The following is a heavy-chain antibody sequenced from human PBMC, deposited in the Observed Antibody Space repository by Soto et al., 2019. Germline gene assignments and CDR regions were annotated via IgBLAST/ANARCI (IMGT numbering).Heavy chain of an antibody. CDR2: INHSGST. Sequence: SETLSLTCAVYGGSFSGYYWSWIRQPPGKGLKWIGEINHSGSTNYNPSLKSRVTISVDTSKNQFSLKLSSVTAADTAVYYCASNDYGDYAPSNWFDPWGQGTLVTVSS. V-gene: IGHV4-34*01. J-gene: IGHJ5*02. CDR3: ASNDYGDYAPSNWFDP. D-gene: IGHD4-17*01. CDR1: GGSFSGYY.